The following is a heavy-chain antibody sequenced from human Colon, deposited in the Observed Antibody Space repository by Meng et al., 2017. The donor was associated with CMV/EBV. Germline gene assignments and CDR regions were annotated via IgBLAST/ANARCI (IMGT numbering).Heavy chain of an antibody. D-gene: IGHD3-10*01. Sequence: QGKRQQWGAGLLNPSEPLSLTCAVYGGSFSGYYWSWIRQPPGKGLEWIGEINHSGSTNYNPSLKSRVTISVDTSKNQFSLKLSSVTAADTAVYYCARGLYGSGRHQIDYWGQGTLVTVSS. V-gene: IGHV4-34*01. J-gene: IGHJ4*02. CDR1: GGSFSGYY. CDR2: INHSGST. CDR3: ARGLYGSGRHQIDY.